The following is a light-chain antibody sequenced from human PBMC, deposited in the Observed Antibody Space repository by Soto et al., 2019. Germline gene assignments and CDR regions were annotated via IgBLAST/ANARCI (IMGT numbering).Light chain of an antibody. J-gene: IGLJ1*01. Sequence: QSALAQPASVSGSPGQSITISCTGTISDVSGYNFVSWYQQYPGEAPKLMIYDVSNRPSGVPNRSSGSKSGNTASLTISGLQAEDEADYYCSSYKRSNTYVFGTGTKVTVL. CDR1: ISDVSGYNF. CDR3: SSYKRSNTYV. V-gene: IGLV2-14*03. CDR2: DVS.